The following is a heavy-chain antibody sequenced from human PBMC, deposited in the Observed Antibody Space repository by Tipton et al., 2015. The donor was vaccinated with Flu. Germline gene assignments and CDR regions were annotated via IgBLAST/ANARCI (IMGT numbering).Heavy chain of an antibody. CDR3: ARDHQWLRTSANWFDP. CDR1: GGSFSGYY. Sequence: TLSLTCAVYGGSFSGYYCSWIRQPPGKGLEWIGEINHSGSTNYNPSLKSRVTISVDTSKNQFSLNLSSVTAADTAVYHCARDHQWLRTSANWFDPWGQGTLVTVSS. V-gene: IGHV4-34*01. CDR2: INHSGST. D-gene: IGHD6-19*01. J-gene: IGHJ5*02.